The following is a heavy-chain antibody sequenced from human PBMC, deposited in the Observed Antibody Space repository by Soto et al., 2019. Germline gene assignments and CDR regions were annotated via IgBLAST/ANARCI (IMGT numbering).Heavy chain of an antibody. D-gene: IGHD2-21*02. CDR3: AKGDDCGGDCYPTSH. V-gene: IGHV3-30*18. CDR2: ISYDGSNK. CDR1: GFTFSSYG. Sequence: QVQLVESGGGVVQPGRSLRLSCAASGFTFSSYGMHWVRQAPGKGLEWVAVISYDGSNKYYADSVKGRFTISRDNSKNTLYLQMNSLRAEDTAVYYCAKGDDCGGDCYPTSHWGQGTLVTVSS. J-gene: IGHJ4*02.